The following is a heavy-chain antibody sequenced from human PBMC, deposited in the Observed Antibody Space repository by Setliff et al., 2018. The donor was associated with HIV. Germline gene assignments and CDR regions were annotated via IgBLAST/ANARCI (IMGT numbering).Heavy chain of an antibody. CDR2: INPASRNT. CDR1: GYIFTTYA. V-gene: IGHV1-3*01. Sequence: ASVKVSCKASGYIFTTYAIHWVRQAPGQRLEWMGWINPASRNTKYSRKFQGRVTITSDASASIAYMELNSLRSEDTAVYYCARQIDYSNVGFDLWGRGTLVTVSS. CDR3: ARQIDYSNVGFDL. D-gene: IGHD4-4*01. J-gene: IGHJ2*01.